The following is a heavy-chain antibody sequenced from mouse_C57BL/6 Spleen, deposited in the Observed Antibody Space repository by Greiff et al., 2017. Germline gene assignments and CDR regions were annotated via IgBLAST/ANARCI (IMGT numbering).Heavy chain of an antibody. CDR3: TTYYGNSAWFAY. CDR1: GFNIKDDY. Sequence: VQLQQSGAELVRPGASVKLSCTASGFNIKDDYMHWVKQRPEQGLEWIGWIDPENGDTEYASKFQGKATITADTSSNTAYLQLSSLTSEDTAVYYCTTYYGNSAWFAYWGKGTLVTVSA. CDR2: IDPENGDT. D-gene: IGHD2-1*01. J-gene: IGHJ3*01. V-gene: IGHV14-4*01.